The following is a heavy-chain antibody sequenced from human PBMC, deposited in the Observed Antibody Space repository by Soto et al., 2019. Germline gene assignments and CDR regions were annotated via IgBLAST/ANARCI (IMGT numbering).Heavy chain of an antibody. J-gene: IGHJ6*03. CDR2: FYYSGLT. Sequence: PSETLTLTCAVSGGSLNTYYWTWIRQPPGKGLEWIGYFYYSGLTNYNPSLKSRVTISLNTSKNQFSLKLTSVTAADTAVYFCARGNTHGYYYMDVRGRGTTVTVSS. CDR1: GGSLNTYY. D-gene: IGHD3-3*01. V-gene: IGHV4-59*08. CDR3: ARGNTHGYYYMDV.